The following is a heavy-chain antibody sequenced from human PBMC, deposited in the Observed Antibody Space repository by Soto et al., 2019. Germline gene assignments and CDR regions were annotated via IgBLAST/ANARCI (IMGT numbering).Heavy chain of an antibody. CDR2: ISYDGSNK. CDR1: GFTFSSYA. D-gene: IGHD5-12*01. J-gene: IGHJ4*02. V-gene: IGHV3-30-3*01. CDR3: ARDREYSGYDSAGFDY. Sequence: QVQLVESGGGVVQPGRSRRLSCAASGFTFSSYAMHWVRQAPGKGLEWVAVISYDGSNKYYADSVKGRFTISRDNSKNTLYLQMNSLRAEDTAVYYCARDREYSGYDSAGFDYWGQGTLVTVSS.